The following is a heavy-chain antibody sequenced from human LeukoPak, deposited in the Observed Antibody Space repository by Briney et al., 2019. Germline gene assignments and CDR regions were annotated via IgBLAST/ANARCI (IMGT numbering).Heavy chain of an antibody. V-gene: IGHV4-59*01. CDR2: IYYSGST. CDR1: GGSISSYY. D-gene: IGHD3-9*01. J-gene: IGHJ5*02. Sequence: SETLSLTCTVSGGSISSYYWSWIRQPPGKGLEWIGYIYYSGSTNYNPSLKSRVTISVDTSKNQFSLKLSSVTAADTAVYYCARVWDYDILTGYYRDGNWFDPWGQGTLVTVSS. CDR3: ARVWDYDILTGYYRDGNWFDP.